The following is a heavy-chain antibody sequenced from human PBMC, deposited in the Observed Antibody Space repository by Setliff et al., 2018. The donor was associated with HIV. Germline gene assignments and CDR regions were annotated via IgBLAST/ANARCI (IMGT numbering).Heavy chain of an antibody. CDR3: ARRDGYSYGFYFDY. CDR2: IYYSGST. J-gene: IGHJ4*02. V-gene: IGHV4-39*01. CDR1: GGSISSSTYY. D-gene: IGHD5-18*01. Sequence: SETLSLTCTVSGGSISSSTYYWGWIRQPPGKGLEWIGTIYYSGSTYYNPSLKSRLTISVDTSKNQFSLKLSSVTAADTAVYYCARRDGYSYGFYFDYWGQGTLVTVS.